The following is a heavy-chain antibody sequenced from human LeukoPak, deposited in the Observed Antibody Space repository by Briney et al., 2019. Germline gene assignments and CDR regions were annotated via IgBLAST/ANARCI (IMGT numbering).Heavy chain of an antibody. CDR3: ARAYGSGSWIDY. Sequence: SETLSLTCTVSGGSISSHYWSWIRQPPGKGLEWIGYIYYSGSTNYNPSLKSRVTISVDTSKTQFSLKLSSVTAADTAVYYCARAYGSGSWIDYWGQGTLVTVSS. V-gene: IGHV4-59*11. CDR1: GGSISSHY. CDR2: IYYSGST. J-gene: IGHJ4*02. D-gene: IGHD3-10*01.